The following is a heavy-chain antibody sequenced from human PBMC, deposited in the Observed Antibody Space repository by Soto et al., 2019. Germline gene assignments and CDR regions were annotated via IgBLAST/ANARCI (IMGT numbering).Heavy chain of an antibody. CDR1: GFTFSSYG. CDR2: ISYDGSNK. Sequence: GGSLRLSCAASGFTFSSYGMHWVRQAPGKGLEWVAVISYDGSNKYYADSVKGRFTISRDNSKNTLYLQMNSLRAEDMAVYYCAKDKGYCSSTSCYTMGVWGQGTTVTVSS. J-gene: IGHJ6*02. V-gene: IGHV3-30*18. D-gene: IGHD2-2*02. CDR3: AKDKGYCSSTSCYTMGV.